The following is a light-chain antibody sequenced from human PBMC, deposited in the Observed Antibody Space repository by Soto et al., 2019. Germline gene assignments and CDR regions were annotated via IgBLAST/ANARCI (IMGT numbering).Light chain of an antibody. J-gene: IGKJ2*01. Sequence: DVQMTQSPSSLSASVGDRVTITCRASQSVSTFLNWYQQKPGKAPKLLIYATSILHSGVPSRFSGSGSATDFTLTISSLQPEDFATYYCHQSYSPPHTFGPGTKVDIK. CDR1: QSVSTF. CDR2: ATS. V-gene: IGKV1-39*01. CDR3: HQSYSPPHT.